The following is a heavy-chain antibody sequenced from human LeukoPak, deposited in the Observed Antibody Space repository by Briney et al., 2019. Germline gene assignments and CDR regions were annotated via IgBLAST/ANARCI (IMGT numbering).Heavy chain of an antibody. Sequence: GGSLRLSCAASGFAFSNFPMNWVRQAPGKGLERVSTMSGSGASTYYADSVKGRFTISRDNSKTTLYLQMNSLRAEDTALYYCAKGYSSGWFLWGAFDIWGQGTMVTVSS. CDR2: MSGSGAST. D-gene: IGHD6-19*01. V-gene: IGHV3-23*01. CDR3: AKGYSSGWFLWGAFDI. CDR1: GFAFSNFP. J-gene: IGHJ3*02.